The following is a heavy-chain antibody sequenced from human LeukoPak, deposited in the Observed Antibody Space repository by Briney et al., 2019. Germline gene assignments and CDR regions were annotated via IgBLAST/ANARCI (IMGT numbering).Heavy chain of an antibody. D-gene: IGHD5-12*01. V-gene: IGHV3-33*01. CDR2: IWYDGSNK. J-gene: IGHJ4*02. Sequence: GRSLRLSCAASGFTFSSYGMHWVRQAPGKGLEWVAVIWYDGSNKYYADSVKGRFTISRDNSKNTLYLQMNSLRAEDTAVYCCARDLLRRYFDYWGQGTLVTVSS. CDR1: GFTFSSYG. CDR3: ARDLLRRYFDY.